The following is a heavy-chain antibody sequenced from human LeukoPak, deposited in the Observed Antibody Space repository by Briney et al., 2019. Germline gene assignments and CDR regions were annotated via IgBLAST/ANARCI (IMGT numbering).Heavy chain of an antibody. CDR3: ARARPPRITIFGVVHAFDI. J-gene: IGHJ3*02. D-gene: IGHD3-3*01. CDR2: INHSGST. CDR1: GGSFSGYY. V-gene: IGHV4-34*01. Sequence: SETLSLTCAVYGGSFSGYYWSWIRQPPGKGLEWIGEINHSGSTNYNPSLKSRVTISVDTSKNQFSLKLSSVTAADTAVYYCARARPPRITIFGVVHAFDIWGQGTVVTVSS.